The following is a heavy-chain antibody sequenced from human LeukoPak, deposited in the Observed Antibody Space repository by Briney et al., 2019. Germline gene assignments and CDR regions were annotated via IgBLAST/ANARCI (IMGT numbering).Heavy chain of an antibody. Sequence: SETLTLTCTVSGGSISSYYWSWIRQPPGKGLEWIGYIYYSGSTNYNPSLKSRVTISVDTSKNQFSLKLSSVTAADTAVYYCARGLYYYDSSGYYDYWGQGTLVTVSS. V-gene: IGHV4-59*01. CDR3: ARGLYYYDSSGYYDY. J-gene: IGHJ4*02. D-gene: IGHD3-22*01. CDR2: IYYSGST. CDR1: GGSISSYY.